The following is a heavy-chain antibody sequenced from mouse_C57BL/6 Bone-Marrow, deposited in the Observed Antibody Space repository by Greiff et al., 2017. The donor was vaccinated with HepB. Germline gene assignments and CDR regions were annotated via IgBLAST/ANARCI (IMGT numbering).Heavy chain of an antibody. J-gene: IGHJ3*01. D-gene: IGHD1-1*01. Sequence: EVKLMESGGGLVKPGGSLKLSCAASGFTFSSYTMSWVRQTPEKRLEWVATISGGGGNTYYPDSVKGRFTISRDNAKNTLYLQMSSLRSEDTALYYCARLSYYGSSYGFAYWGQGTLVTVSA. CDR2: ISGGGGNT. CDR3: ARLSYYGSSYGFAY. CDR1: GFTFSSYT. V-gene: IGHV5-9*01.